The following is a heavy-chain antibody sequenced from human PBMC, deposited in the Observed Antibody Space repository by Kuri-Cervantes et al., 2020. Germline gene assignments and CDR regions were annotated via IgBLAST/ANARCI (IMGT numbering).Heavy chain of an antibody. CDR2: INHSGST. CDR3: ARARGYRNYGMDV. CDR1: GGSFSGYY. Sequence: GSLRLSCAVYGGSFSGYYWSWIRQPPGKGLEWIGEINHSGSTNYSPSLKSRVTISVDTSKNQFSLKLSSVTAADTAVYYCARARGYRNYGMDVWGQGTTVTVSS. J-gene: IGHJ6*02. V-gene: IGHV4-34*01. D-gene: IGHD5-18*01.